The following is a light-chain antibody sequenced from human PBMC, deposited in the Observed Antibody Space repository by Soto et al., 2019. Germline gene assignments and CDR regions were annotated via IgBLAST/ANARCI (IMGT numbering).Light chain of an antibody. J-gene: IGKJ5*01. CDR1: QSVSSSY. CDR2: GAS. CDR3: QQYGSPR. V-gene: IGKV3-20*01. Sequence: EIVLTQSPGTLSLSPGERATLSCRASQSVSSSYLAWYQQKPGQAPRLLIYGASSRATGIPDRFSGSGSGTDFTLTISRLEPEDFAVYYCQQYGSPRFGGGTRLEIK.